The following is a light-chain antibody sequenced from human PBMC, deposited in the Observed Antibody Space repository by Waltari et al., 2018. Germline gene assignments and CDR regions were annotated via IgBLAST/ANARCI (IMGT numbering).Light chain of an antibody. V-gene: IGLV3-21*02. CDR1: NIGYKG. Sequence: SYALAQPPSVSVAPGQTAKITCGGDNIGYKGVHWYQQKPGQAPLLVIYDDYDRPAGIPERFSGSNSGNTATLTISRVEAGDEADYYWQVWDNSSDHVVFGGGTKLTVL. CDR2: DDY. J-gene: IGLJ3*02. CDR3: QVWDNSSDHVV.